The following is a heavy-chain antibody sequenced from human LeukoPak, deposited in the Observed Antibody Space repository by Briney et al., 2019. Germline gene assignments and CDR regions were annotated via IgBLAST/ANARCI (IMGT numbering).Heavy chain of an antibody. D-gene: IGHD6-19*01. V-gene: IGHV3-30*18. CDR2: ISYDGSNK. CDR1: GFTFSSYG. CDR3: AKNAPMMYSSGWTLVY. Sequence: PGGSLRLSCAASGFTFSSYGMEWVRQAPGKGLEWVALISYDGSNKYYADSVKGRFTISRDNSKNTLYLQMNSLRAEDTAVYYCAKNAPMMYSSGWTLVYWGQGTLVTVSS. J-gene: IGHJ4*02.